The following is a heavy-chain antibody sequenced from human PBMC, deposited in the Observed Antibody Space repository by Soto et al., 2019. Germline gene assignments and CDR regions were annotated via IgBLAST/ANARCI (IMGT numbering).Heavy chain of an antibody. CDR3: ARDYGDSDYYYMAV. CDR2: TRNKANSYTT. V-gene: IGHV3-72*01. CDR1: GFTFSDHY. J-gene: IGHJ6*03. Sequence: GGSLRLSCAASGFTFSDHYMYWVRQAPGKGLEWVGRTRNKANSYTTEYATSVKGRFTISRDDSKNSLYLQMNSLKTEDTAVYYCARDYGDSDYYYMAVWGKGTTVTVSS. D-gene: IGHD4-17*01.